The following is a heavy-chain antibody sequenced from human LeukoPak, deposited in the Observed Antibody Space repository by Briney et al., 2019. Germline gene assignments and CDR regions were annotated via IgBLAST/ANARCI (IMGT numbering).Heavy chain of an antibody. V-gene: IGHV3-9*03. CDR3: AKDGTRSGGNFDY. D-gene: IGHD2-15*01. CDR1: GFTFDDYA. J-gene: IGHJ4*02. Sequence: GRSLRLSCAASGFTFDDYATHWVRQAPGKGLEWVSGISWNSGSIGYADSVKGRFTISRDNAKNSLYLQMNSLRAEDMALYYCAKDGTRSGGNFDYWGQGTLVTVSS. CDR2: ISWNSGSI.